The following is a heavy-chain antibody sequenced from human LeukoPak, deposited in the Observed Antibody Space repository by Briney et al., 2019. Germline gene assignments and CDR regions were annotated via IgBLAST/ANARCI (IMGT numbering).Heavy chain of an antibody. V-gene: IGHV4-4*02. CDR3: ATPNGAFNI. CDR2: IHYRGGT. J-gene: IGHJ3*02. CDR1: GGSISNENW. D-gene: IGHD2-8*01. Sequence: PSGTLSLTCAVSGGSISNENWWSWVRQPPGKGLEWIGEIHYRGGTNYNPSLRSRVTISVDTSKNQFSLKMTSVTAADTAVYYCATPNGAFNIWGQGTMVTVSS.